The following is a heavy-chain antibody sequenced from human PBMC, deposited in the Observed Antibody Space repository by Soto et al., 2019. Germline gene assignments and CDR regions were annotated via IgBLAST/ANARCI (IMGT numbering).Heavy chain of an antibody. J-gene: IGHJ6*03. D-gene: IGHD3-3*01. CDR2: IYYSGST. CDR3: ARGLFGVVTKTGYYMDV. Sequence: SETLSLTCTVSGGSISSYYWSWIRQPPGKGLEWIGYIYYSGSTNYNPSLKSRVTISVDTSKNQFSLKLSSVTAADTAVYYCARGLFGVVTKTGYYMDVGGKGTTVTVSS. V-gene: IGHV4-59*08. CDR1: GGSISSYY.